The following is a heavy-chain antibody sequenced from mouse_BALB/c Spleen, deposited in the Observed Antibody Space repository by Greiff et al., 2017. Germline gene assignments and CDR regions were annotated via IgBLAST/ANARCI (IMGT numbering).Heavy chain of an antibody. CDR1: GFTFSSYT. J-gene: IGHJ2*01. Sequence: EVKLVESGGGLVQPGGSLKLSCAASGFTFSSYTMSWVRQTPEKRLEWVAYISNGGGSTYYPDTVKGRFTISRDNAKNTLYLQMSSLKSEDTAMYYGARRGYGYDSYYFDYWGQGTTLTVSS. CDR2: ISNGGGST. V-gene: IGHV5-12-2*01. D-gene: IGHD2-2*01. CDR3: ARRGYGYDSYYFDY.